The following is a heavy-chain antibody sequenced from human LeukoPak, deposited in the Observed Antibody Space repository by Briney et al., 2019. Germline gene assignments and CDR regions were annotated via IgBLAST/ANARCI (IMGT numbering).Heavy chain of an antibody. J-gene: IGHJ4*02. D-gene: IGHD2-15*01. CDR2: IYSSGST. CDR1: GGSISNYY. Sequence: SETLSLTCTVSGGSISNYYWNWIRQPVGKGLEWIGRIYSSGSTNYNSSLKSRVTMSVDTSKNQFSLKLNSVTAADTAVYYCVRLPHAMSPFDYWGQGTLVTVSS. V-gene: IGHV4-4*07. CDR3: VRLPHAMSPFDY.